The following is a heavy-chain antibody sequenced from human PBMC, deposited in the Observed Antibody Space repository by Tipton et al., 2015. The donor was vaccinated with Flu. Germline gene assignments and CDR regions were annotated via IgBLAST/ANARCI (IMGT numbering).Heavy chain of an antibody. D-gene: IGHD3-10*02. V-gene: IGHV4-39*01. CDR1: GGSISDSTYY. CDR3: ARLSYYDVDLKNFYFDY. CDR2: IHYSGIT. Sequence: TLSLTCTVSGGSISDSTYYWDWIRQPPGKGLEWIGSIHYSGITYYNPSLKSRVTISVDTPKSQFSLMLRSVTAADTAVYYCARLSYYDVDLKNFYFDYWGQGALVTVSS. J-gene: IGHJ4*02.